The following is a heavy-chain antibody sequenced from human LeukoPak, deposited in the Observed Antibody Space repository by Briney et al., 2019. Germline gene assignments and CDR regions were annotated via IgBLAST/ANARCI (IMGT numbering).Heavy chain of an antibody. J-gene: IGHJ4*02. Sequence: ASVKVSCKASGGTFSSYAISWVRQAPGQGLEWMGWMNPNSGNTGYARKFQGRVTMTRNTSISTAYMELSSLRSEDTAVYYCARDVEMATEVFDYWGQGTLVTVSS. CDR2: MNPNSGNT. D-gene: IGHD5-24*01. CDR3: ARDVEMATEVFDY. CDR1: GGTFSSYA. V-gene: IGHV1-8*02.